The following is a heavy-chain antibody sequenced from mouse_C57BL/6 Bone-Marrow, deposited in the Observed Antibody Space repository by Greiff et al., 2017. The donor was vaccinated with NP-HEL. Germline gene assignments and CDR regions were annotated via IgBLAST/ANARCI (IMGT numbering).Heavy chain of an antibody. CDR3: AREGNYWGWFAY. Sequence: QVQLQQSGAELVRPGTSVKVSCKASGYAFTNYLIAWVKQRPGQGLEWIGVINPGSGGTNYNEKFKGKATLTADKSSSTAYMQLSSLTSEDSAVYFCAREGNYWGWFAYWGQGTLVTVSA. D-gene: IGHD1-1*01. CDR2: INPGSGGT. CDR1: GYAFTNYL. J-gene: IGHJ3*01. V-gene: IGHV1-54*01.